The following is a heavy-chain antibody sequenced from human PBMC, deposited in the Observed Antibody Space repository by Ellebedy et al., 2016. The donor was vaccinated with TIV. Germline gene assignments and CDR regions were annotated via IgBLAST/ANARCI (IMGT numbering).Heavy chain of an antibody. D-gene: IGHD2-2*01. V-gene: IGHV4-34*01. J-gene: IGHJ6*02. Sequence: SETLSLTXAVYGGSFSGYYWSWIRQPPGKGLEWIGEINHSGSTNYNPSLKSRVTISVDTSKNQFSLKLSSVTAADTAVYYCARAESCSSTSCYVGGYYYYGMDVWGQGTTVTVSS. CDR3: ARAESCSSTSCYVGGYYYYGMDV. CDR2: INHSGST. CDR1: GGSFSGYY.